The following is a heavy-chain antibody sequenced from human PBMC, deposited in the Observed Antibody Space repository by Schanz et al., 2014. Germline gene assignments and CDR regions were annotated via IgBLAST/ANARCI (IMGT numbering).Heavy chain of an antibody. D-gene: IGHD5-12*01. Sequence: QVHLVQSGAEVKRPGASVKVSCKASEYSFTSYSMHWVRQAPGQRLEWMGWINTGSGDTKYSQNSHGRVTITRDTSASTAYMELSSLRSEDTAVYSCARGIGGYGANNYFDYWGQGTLVTVSS. CDR2: INTGSGDT. V-gene: IGHV1-3*04. J-gene: IGHJ4*02. CDR1: EYSFTSYS. CDR3: ARGIGGYGANNYFDY.